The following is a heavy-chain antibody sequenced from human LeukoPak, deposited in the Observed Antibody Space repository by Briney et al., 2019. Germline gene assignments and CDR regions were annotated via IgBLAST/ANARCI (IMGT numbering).Heavy chain of an antibody. CDR1: GFTLSTYT. CDR3: ATQGDGYNSPLGH. V-gene: IGHV3-21*01. Sequence: GGSLRLSCAGSGFTLSTYTMNWARRAPGRGLEWVSFISRSSSYIYYADSVKGRFTISRDNAKNSLFLQMNSLRPEDTAVYFCATQGDGYNSPLGHWGRGTPVTVSS. D-gene: IGHD5-24*01. CDR2: ISRSSSYI. J-gene: IGHJ4*02.